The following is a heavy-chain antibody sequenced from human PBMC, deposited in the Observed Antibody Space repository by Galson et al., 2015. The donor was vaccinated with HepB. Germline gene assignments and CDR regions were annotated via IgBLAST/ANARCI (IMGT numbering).Heavy chain of an antibody. D-gene: IGHD5/OR15-5a*01. J-gene: IGHJ4*02. CDR2: VSSSSSYI. CDR3: ARGPGLEFDY. V-gene: IGHV3-11*06. CDR1: EFTFSDYH. Sequence: SLRLSCAASEFTFSDYHMSWIRQAPGKGLEWVSSVSSSSSYIYYADSVEGRFTISRDNANNSLYLQMSSLRAEDTAVYYCARGPGLEFDYWGQGTLVTVSS.